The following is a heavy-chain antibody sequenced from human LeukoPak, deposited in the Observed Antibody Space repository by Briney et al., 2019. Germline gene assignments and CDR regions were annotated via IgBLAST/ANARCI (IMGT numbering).Heavy chain of an antibody. V-gene: IGHV3-74*01. CDR3: ARGQPSTILDGMDV. Sequence: GGSLRLSCAASGFTFSNYWVHWVRQAPGKGLVWVSRINPDGSTINYADSVKGRFTISRDNSKNTLYLQMNSLRAEDTAVYYCARGQPSTILDGMDVWGQGTTVTVSS. J-gene: IGHJ6*02. D-gene: IGHD3-3*01. CDR1: GFTFSNYW. CDR2: INPDGSTI.